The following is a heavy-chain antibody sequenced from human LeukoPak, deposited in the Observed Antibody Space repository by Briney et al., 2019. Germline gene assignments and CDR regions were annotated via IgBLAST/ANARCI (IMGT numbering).Heavy chain of an antibody. CDR1: GGSFSGHY. V-gene: IGHV4-34*01. J-gene: IGHJ6*03. D-gene: IGHD6-13*01. CDR3: AREVDSSSWYGDYYHYYMDV. CDR2: INHSGST. Sequence: PSETLSLTCAVYGGSFSGHYWTWIRQPPGKGLEWIGEINHSGSTSYNPSLKSRVTISVDTSKNQFSLKLRSVTAADTAVYYCAREVDSSSWYGDYYHYYMDVWGKGTTVTVSS.